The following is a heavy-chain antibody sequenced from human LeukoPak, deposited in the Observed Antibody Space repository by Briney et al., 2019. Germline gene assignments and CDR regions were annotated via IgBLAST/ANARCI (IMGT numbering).Heavy chain of an antibody. CDR1: GFTFSRSR. CDR2: VKQDGEEK. Sequence: PGGSLRLSCETSGFTFSRSRMTWVRQAPGGGLEWVATVKQDGEEKFYVDSVKGRFTVSRDNAGNSLYLQMNGLRAEDTAIYYCTRVGYIDEGIDYWGQGTLVTVSS. J-gene: IGHJ4*02. D-gene: IGHD5-24*01. V-gene: IGHV3-7*04. CDR3: TRVGYIDEGIDY.